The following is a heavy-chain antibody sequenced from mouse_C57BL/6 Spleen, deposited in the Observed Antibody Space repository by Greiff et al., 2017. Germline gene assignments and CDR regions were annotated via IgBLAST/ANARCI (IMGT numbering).Heavy chain of an antibody. CDR1: GYTFTSYW. Sequence: VQLQQPGAELVKPGASVKLSCKASGYTFTSYWMHWVKQRPGQGLEWIGMIHPNSGSTNYNEKFKSKATLTVDKSSSTAYMQLSSLTPEDSAVYSCARGPDYHYAMDYWGQGTSVTVSS. V-gene: IGHV1-64*01. J-gene: IGHJ4*01. D-gene: IGHD2-4*01. CDR2: IHPNSGST. CDR3: ARGPDYHYAMDY.